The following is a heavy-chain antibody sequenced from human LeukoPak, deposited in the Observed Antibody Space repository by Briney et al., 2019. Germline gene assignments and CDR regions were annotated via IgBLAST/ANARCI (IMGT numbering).Heavy chain of an antibody. CDR1: GGSFSGYY. V-gene: IGHV4-34*01. D-gene: IGHD6-6*01. CDR2: INHSGST. CDR3: ARLATPSTMAARGRSWFES. Sequence: SETLSLTCAVYGGSFSGYYWSWIRQPPGKGPEWIGEINHSGSTNYNPSLKSRVTISVDTSKDQFSLKLSSVTAADTAVYYCARLATPSTMAARGRSWFESWGQGTLVTVSS. J-gene: IGHJ5*01.